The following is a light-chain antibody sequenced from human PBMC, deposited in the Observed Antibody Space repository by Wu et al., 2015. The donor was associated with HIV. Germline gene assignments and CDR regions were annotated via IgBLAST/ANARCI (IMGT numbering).Light chain of an antibody. CDR3: QQYNNWPPWT. CDR1: QSISSN. CDR2: GAS. Sequence: EIVMTQSPATLSVSPGERATLSCRASQSISSNLAWYQQKPGQAPRLLIYGASNRATGIPARFSGSGSGTEFTLTISRMQSEDFAVYYCQQYNNWPPWTFGRRDQGGNQT. J-gene: IGKJ1*01. V-gene: IGKV3-15*01.